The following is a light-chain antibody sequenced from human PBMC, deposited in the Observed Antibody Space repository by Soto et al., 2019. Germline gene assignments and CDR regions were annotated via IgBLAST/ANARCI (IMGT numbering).Light chain of an antibody. CDR1: QSVSSSN. J-gene: IGKJ1*01. CDR2: GAS. Sequence: EIGLTQSPGTLSLSPGERATRSCRASQSVSSSNLAWYQQKPGRAPRLLIYGASSRATGIPDRFSGSGSGTEFTLTISRLEPEDFAVYYCQQYGSSPRTFGQGTKVEIK. V-gene: IGKV3-20*01. CDR3: QQYGSSPRT.